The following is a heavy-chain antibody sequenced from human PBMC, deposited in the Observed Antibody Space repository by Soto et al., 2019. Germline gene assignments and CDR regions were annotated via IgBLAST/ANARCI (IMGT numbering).Heavy chain of an antibody. CDR3: ARGPRMTRGTYYSSGMDV. CDR2: IYHSGST. Sequence: SETLSLTCAVSGGSISSGGYSWSWIRQPPGKGLEWIGYIYHSGSTYYNPSLKSRVTISVDRSKNQFSLKLSSVTAADTAVYYCARGPRMTRGTYYSSGMDVWGQGTTVTVSS. V-gene: IGHV4-30-2*01. J-gene: IGHJ6*02. D-gene: IGHD3-10*01. CDR1: GGSISSGGYS.